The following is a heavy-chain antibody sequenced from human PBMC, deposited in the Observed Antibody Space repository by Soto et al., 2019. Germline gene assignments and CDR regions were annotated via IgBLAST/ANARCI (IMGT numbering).Heavy chain of an antibody. CDR1: GFTFSSYW. Sequence: GGSLRLSCAASGFTFSSYWMSWVRQAPGKGLEWVANIKQDGSEKYYVDSVKGRFTISRDNAKNSLYLQMNSLRAEDTAVYYCASRVAYCSGGSCQKYFDYWGQGTLATVSS. D-gene: IGHD2-15*01. J-gene: IGHJ4*02. CDR3: ASRVAYCSGGSCQKYFDY. CDR2: IKQDGSEK. V-gene: IGHV3-7*01.